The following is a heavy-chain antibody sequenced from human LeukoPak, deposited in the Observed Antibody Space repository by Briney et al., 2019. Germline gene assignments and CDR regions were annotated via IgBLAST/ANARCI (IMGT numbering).Heavy chain of an antibody. Sequence: GGSPRLSCAASGFTFNYYAMSWVRQAPGKGLEWVSGISNSGGSTYYTDSVKGRFTISRDNSKNTVYLQMNNLRAEDTAVYFCASHDNFIPYWGQGSLVTVSS. CDR1: GFTFNYYA. J-gene: IGHJ4*02. CDR2: ISNSGGST. D-gene: IGHD1-1*01. CDR3: ASHDNFIPY. V-gene: IGHV3-23*01.